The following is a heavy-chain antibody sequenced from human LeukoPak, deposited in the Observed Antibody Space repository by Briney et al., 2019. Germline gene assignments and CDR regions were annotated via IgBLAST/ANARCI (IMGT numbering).Heavy chain of an antibody. CDR2: ISGSGGST. J-gene: IGHJ4*02. CDR3: AKDLQWELRGYFDY. CDR1: GFTFSSYA. Sequence: GGSLRLSCAASGFTFSSYAMGWVRQAPGKGLEWVSAISGSGGSTYYADSVKGRFTISRDNSKNTLYLQMNSLRAEDTAVYYCAKDLQWELRGYFDYWGQGTLVTVSS. D-gene: IGHD1-26*01. V-gene: IGHV3-23*01.